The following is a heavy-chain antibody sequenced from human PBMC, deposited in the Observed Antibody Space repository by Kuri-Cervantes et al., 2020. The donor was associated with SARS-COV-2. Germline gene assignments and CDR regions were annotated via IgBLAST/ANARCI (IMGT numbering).Heavy chain of an antibody. D-gene: IGHD6-19*01. CDR3: ARGGYSSGWVYWYLDL. CDR1: GGPINPYY. J-gene: IGHJ2*01. V-gene: IGHV4-59*01. Sequence: GSLRLSCTASGGPINPYYWNWPRLTPGKALEGIGNVHHTGTTNYSPSLKSRLTISLDTSKSQFSLKLTSVTAADTVLYYGARGGYSSGWVYWYLDLWGRGTLVTVSS. CDR2: VHHTGTT.